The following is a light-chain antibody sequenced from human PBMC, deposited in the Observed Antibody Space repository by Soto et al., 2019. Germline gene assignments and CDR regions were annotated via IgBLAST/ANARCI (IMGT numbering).Light chain of an antibody. CDR3: HQYKSYARR. V-gene: IGKV1-5*03. J-gene: IGKJ1*01. CDR1: QSISTW. CDR2: RAS. Sequence: DIQMTQSPSTLSASVGDSVTITCRASQSISTWLAWFQQKPGKAPKFLIYRASSLESGIPSRFSGSGSGAEVTLTLSSLQPDDFATYYCHQYKSYARRFGQGTKVVL.